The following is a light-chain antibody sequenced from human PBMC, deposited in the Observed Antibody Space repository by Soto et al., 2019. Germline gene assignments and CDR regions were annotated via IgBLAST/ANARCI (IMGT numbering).Light chain of an antibody. V-gene: IGLV2-8*01. CDR2: GVS. CDR1: SSDVGGYNY. Sequence: QSVLTQPPSASGSPGQSGTISCTGASSDVGGYNYVSWYQQHPGKAPKLMIYGVSKRPSGVPDRFSGSKSGNTASLTVSGLQAEDEADYYCSSYAGSNNFVFGTGTKVTVL. CDR3: SSYAGSNNFV. J-gene: IGLJ1*01.